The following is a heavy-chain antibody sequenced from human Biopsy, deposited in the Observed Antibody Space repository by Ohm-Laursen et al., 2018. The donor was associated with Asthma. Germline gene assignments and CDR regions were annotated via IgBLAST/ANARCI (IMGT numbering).Heavy chain of an antibody. CDR3: ARAVDYSHYYGIDV. CDR2: ISVYNGNT. Sequence: SVSLSCPTSADTFNSAGITRVRLAAGQGIEWKGWISVYNGNTKVAQKLQDRVTMTTDTSTSTAYMELRSLRSDDTAVYFCARAVDYSHYYGIDVWGQGTTVTVS. J-gene: IGHJ6*02. CDR1: ADTFNSAG. V-gene: IGHV1-18*01. D-gene: IGHD3-10*01.